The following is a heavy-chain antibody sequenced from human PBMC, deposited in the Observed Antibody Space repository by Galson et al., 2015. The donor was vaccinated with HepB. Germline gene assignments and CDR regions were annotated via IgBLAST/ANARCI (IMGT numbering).Heavy chain of an antibody. J-gene: IGHJ6*02. Sequence: SLRLSCAASGFTFNRYWMNWVRQAPGKGLEWVANINQDGSSKYYVDSVKGRFTISRDNAKDSVYLQLDSLRAEDTAVYYCARRISLVRGIITKPDYYYGMDVWGQGTTVTVSS. V-gene: IGHV3-7*03. CDR1: GFTFNRYW. CDR3: ARRISLVRGIITKPDYYYGMDV. D-gene: IGHD3-10*01. CDR2: INQDGSSK.